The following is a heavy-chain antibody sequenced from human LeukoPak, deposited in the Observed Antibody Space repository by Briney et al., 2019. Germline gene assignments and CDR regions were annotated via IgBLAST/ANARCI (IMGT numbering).Heavy chain of an antibody. CDR3: ARGGYCSGGSCYSDWFDP. D-gene: IGHD2-15*01. CDR2: TYYRAKWYN. J-gene: IGHJ5*02. Sequence: SQTLSLTCAISGASVSSNSAAWNWIRQSPSRGLEWLGRTYYRAKWYNDYAVSVKSRITINPYTSKNQFSLQLNSVTPEDTAVYYCARGGYCSGGSCYSDWFDPWGQGTLVTVSS. V-gene: IGHV6-1*01. CDR1: GASVSSNSAA.